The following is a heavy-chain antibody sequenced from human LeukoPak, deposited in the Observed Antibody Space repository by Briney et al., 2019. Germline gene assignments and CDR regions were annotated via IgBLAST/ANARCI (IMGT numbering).Heavy chain of an antibody. J-gene: IGHJ4*02. CDR3: ARNSGYVDY. Sequence: SETLSLTCAVYGGSFSGYYWSWIRQPPGKGLEWIGEINHSGSTNYNPSLKSRVTISVDTSKNQFSLKLSSVTAADTAVYYCARNSGYVDYWGQGTLVTVSS. CDR2: INHSGST. CDR1: GGSFSGYY. V-gene: IGHV4-34*01. D-gene: IGHD5-12*01.